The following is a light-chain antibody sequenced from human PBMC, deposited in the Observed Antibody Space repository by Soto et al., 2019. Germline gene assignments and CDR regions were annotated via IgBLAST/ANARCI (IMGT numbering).Light chain of an antibody. CDR1: QSGTSNY. J-gene: IGKJ1*01. Sequence: ETVLTQSPGTLSLSPGERATLFCRASQSGTSNYLAWYQQKPGQAPRLLIYGASSRATGIPDRFSGSGSATDFTLTISRLEPEDFAVYYCQQHVTSLPSWTFGQGTKVEIK. CDR3: QQHVTSLPSWT. V-gene: IGKV3-20*01. CDR2: GAS.